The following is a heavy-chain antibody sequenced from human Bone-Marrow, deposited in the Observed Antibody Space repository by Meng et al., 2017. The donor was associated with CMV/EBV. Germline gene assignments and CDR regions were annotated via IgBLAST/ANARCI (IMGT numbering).Heavy chain of an antibody. CDR2: ISYDGSNN. V-gene: IGHV3-30-3*01. Sequence: GESLKISCAASGFTFSSYAMHWVRQAPGKGLEWVAVISYDGSNNYYADSVKGRFTISRDNAKNSLYLQMNSLRAEDTAVYYCARFKSAFDYWGQGTLVTVSS. J-gene: IGHJ4*02. CDR3: ARFKSAFDY. D-gene: IGHD6-25*01. CDR1: GFTFSSYA.